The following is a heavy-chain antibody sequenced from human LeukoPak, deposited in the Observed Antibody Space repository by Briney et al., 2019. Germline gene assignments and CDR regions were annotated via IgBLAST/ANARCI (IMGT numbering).Heavy chain of an antibody. D-gene: IGHD2-2*01. CDR2: INPNSGGT. CDR3: ARGGDIVVVPAAMRFDY. J-gene: IGHJ4*02. Sequence: ASVKVSCKASGYTFTGYYMHWVRQAPGQGLEWMGRINPNSGGTNYAQKFQGRVTITADESTSTAYMELSSLRSEDTAVYYCARGGDIVVVPAAMRFDYWGQGTLVTVSS. CDR1: GYTFTGYY. V-gene: IGHV1-2*06.